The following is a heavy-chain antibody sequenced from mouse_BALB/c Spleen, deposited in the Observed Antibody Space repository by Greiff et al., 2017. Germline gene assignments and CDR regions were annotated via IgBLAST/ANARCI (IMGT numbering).Heavy chain of an antibody. D-gene: IGHD1-1*01. Sequence: VMLVESGPGLVAPSQSLSITCTVSGFSLTGYGVNWVRQPPGKGLEWLGMIWGDGSTDYNSALKSRLSISKDNSKSQVFLKMNSLQTDDTARYYCARERPFTTVVAAYYAMDYWGQGTSVTVSS. CDR1: GFSLTGYG. J-gene: IGHJ4*01. V-gene: IGHV2-6-7*01. CDR2: IWGDGST. CDR3: ARERPFTTVVAAYYAMDY.